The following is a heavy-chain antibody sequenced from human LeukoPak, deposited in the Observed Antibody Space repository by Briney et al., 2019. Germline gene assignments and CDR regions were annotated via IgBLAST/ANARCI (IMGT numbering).Heavy chain of an antibody. CDR2: ISAYNGNT. V-gene: IGHV1-18*01. CDR3: ARGSTYYYDSSGYSPFDY. J-gene: IGHJ4*02. D-gene: IGHD3-22*01. CDR1: GYTFTSYG. Sequence: ASVKVSCKASGYTFTSYGISWVRQAPGQGLEWMGWISAYNGNTNYAQKLQGRVTMTTDTSTSTAYMELRSLRSDDTAVYYCARGSTYYYDSSGYSPFDYWGQGTLDTVSS.